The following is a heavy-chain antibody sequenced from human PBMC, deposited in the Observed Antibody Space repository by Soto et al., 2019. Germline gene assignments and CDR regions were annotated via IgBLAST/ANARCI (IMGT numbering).Heavy chain of an antibody. CDR1: GGSISSGGYY. Sequence: QVQLQESGPGLVKPSQTLSLTCTVSGGSISSGGYYWSWIRQHPGKGLEWIGYIYYSGSTYYNPPLKSRVTISVDTSKNQFSRKLSSVTAADTAVYYCARDHCSGGSCYNHYYYGMDVWGQGTTVTVSS. CDR2: IYYSGST. D-gene: IGHD2-15*01. V-gene: IGHV4-31*03. J-gene: IGHJ6*02. CDR3: ARDHCSGGSCYNHYYYGMDV.